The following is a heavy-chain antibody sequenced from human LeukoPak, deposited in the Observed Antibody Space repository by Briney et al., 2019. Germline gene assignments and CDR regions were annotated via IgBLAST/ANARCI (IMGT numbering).Heavy chain of an antibody. V-gene: IGHV4-59*01. CDR2: IYYSGST. J-gene: IGHJ4*02. CDR3: ARDRGSSSGWPLSFDY. D-gene: IGHD6-19*01. CDR1: GGSISSYY. Sequence: PSETLPLTRTVSGGSISSYYWSWIRQPPGKGLEWIGYIYYSGSTNYNPSLKSRVTISVDTSKNQFSLKLSSVTAADTAVYYCARDRGSSSGWPLSFDYWGQGTLVTVSS.